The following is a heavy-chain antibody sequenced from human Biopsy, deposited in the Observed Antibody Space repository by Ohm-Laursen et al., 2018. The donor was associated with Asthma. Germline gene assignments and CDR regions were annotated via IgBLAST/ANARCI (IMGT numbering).Heavy chain of an antibody. CDR3: ARVKDGYNFDY. J-gene: IGHJ4*02. CDR1: GGSFSGYY. V-gene: IGHV4-30-4*08. D-gene: IGHD5-24*01. CDR2: IYYSGST. Sequence: SQTLSLTCTVYGGSFSGYYWSWIRQPPGKGLEWIGYIYYSGSTYYNPSLKSRVTISVDRSKNQFSLKLSSVTAADTAVYYCARVKDGYNFDYWGQGTLVTVSS.